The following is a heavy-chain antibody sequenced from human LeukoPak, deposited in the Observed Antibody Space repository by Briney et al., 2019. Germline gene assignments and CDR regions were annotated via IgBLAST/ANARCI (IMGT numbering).Heavy chain of an antibody. CDR3: AREPTYYYDSSGYYRVREFDY. D-gene: IGHD3-22*01. Sequence: GASVKVSCKASGYTFTSYDINWVRQATGQGLEWMGWINPNSGGTNYAQKFQGRVTMTRDTSISTAYMELSRLRSDDTAVYYCAREPTYYYDSSGYYRVREFDYWGQGTLVTVSS. CDR1: GYTFTSYD. J-gene: IGHJ4*02. V-gene: IGHV1-2*02. CDR2: INPNSGGT.